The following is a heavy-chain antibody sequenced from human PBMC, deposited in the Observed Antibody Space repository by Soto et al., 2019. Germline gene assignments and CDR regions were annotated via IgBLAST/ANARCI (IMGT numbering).Heavy chain of an antibody. D-gene: IGHD3-22*01. CDR3: ARVTYYYDSSGYLLFPLQGWFDH. CDR1: EFTFSDYY. CDR2: ISISGSTI. Sequence: PGGSLRLSCAASEFTFSDYYMNWIRQAPGKGLVWVSYISISGSTIYYADSVKGRFTISRDNAKNSLYLQMNSLRVEDTAVYYCARVTYYYDSSGYLLFPLQGWFDHWGQGTLVTVSS. V-gene: IGHV3-11*01. J-gene: IGHJ5*02.